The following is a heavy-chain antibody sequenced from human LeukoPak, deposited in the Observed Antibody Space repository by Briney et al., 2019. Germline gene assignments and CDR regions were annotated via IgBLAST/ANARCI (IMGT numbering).Heavy chain of an antibody. CDR1: GFTFSSYE. CDR2: ISSSTPTI. D-gene: IGHD3-10*01. J-gene: IGHJ4*02. CDR3: ARWRLHLGSGTSRYSFDY. Sequence: PGGSLRLSCAASGFTFSSYEMNWVRRAPGKGLEWVAYISSSTPTIYYANSVKGRFTISRDNSKNSLYLQMNSLRAEDTAVYYCARWRLHLGSGTSRYSFDYWGQGALVTVSS. V-gene: IGHV3-48*03.